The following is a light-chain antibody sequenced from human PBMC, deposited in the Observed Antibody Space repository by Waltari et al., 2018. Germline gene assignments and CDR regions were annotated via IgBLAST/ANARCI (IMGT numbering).Light chain of an antibody. J-gene: IGKJ1*01. CDR1: HAISNS. CDR2: ATS. Sequence: DIQMTQSPSSLSAFVGDRVTITCRASHAISNSLAWYQQKPGKAPKVLLYATSRLESGVPSRFRGSGSGTDYTLIINSLQSEDFATYYCQQYFTTPQTFGQGTKVEIK. V-gene: IGKV1-NL1*01. CDR3: QQYFTTPQT.